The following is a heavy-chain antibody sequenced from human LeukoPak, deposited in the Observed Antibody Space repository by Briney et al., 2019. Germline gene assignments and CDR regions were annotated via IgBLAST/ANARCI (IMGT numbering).Heavy chain of an antibody. J-gene: IGHJ4*02. D-gene: IGHD3-10*01. CDR2: IYSGGST. Sequence: GGSLRLSCAASGFTVSSNYMSWVRQAPGKGLEGVSVIYSGGSTYYADSVKGRFTISRDNSKNTLYLQMNSLRAEDTAVYYCARESGPYGSGRGIFDYWGQGTLVTVSS. CDR3: ARESGPYGSGRGIFDY. CDR1: GFTVSSNY. V-gene: IGHV3-66*02.